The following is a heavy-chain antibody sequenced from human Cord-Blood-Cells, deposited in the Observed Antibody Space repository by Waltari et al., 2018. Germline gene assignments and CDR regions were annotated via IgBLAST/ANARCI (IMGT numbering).Heavy chain of an antibody. CDR3: ARSAEGVIYNWFDP. CDR2: KYYRSKWYN. V-gene: IGHV6-1*01. CDR1: GDSVSSNSPA. Sequence: QVQLQQSGPGLVKPSQTLSLTCAISGDSVSSNSPAWDWIRQSPSRGLEWLGRKYYRSKWYNEYAVSVKSRITLNPDTSKNQFSLQLNSVTREDTAVYYCARSAEGVIYNWFDPWGQGTLVTVSS. D-gene: IGHD2-21*01. J-gene: IGHJ5*02.